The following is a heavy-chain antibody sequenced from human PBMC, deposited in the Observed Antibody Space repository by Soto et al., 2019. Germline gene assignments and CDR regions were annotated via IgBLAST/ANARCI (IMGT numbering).Heavy chain of an antibody. D-gene: IGHD3-16*02. V-gene: IGHV3-30*04. CDR1: GFTFSSYA. CDR2: ILYDGSNK. CDR3: ASQGYYDYVWGSYRYGNFDY. J-gene: IGHJ4*02. Sequence: GGSLRLSCAASGFTFSSYAMHWVRQAPGKGLEWVAAILYDGSNKYYADSVKGRFTISRDNSKNTLYLQMNSLRAEDTAVYYCASQGYYDYVWGSYRYGNFDYWGQGTLVTVSS.